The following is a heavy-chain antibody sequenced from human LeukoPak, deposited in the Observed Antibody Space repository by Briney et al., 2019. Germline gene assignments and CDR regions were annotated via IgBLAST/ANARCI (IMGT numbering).Heavy chain of an antibody. V-gene: IGHV3-48*02. D-gene: IGHD1-26*01. CDR3: ARGGGRSYSDAFDI. J-gene: IGHJ3*02. CDR2: ISGTSTAI. CDR1: GFTFSSSN. Sequence: GGSLRLSCAASGFTFSSSNMHWVRQAPGKGLEWVSFISGTSTAIYYADSVEGRFTISRDIARKSLYLQMNSLRDEDTAVYYCARGGGRSYSDAFDIWGQGTVVTVSS.